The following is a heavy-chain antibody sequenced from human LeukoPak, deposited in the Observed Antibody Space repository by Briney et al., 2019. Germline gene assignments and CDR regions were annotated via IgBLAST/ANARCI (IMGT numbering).Heavy chain of an antibody. D-gene: IGHD2-2*01. V-gene: IGHV3-30*03. CDR3: ARVLHQLLFSYYYYMDV. CDR2: ISYDGSNK. CDR1: GFTFSSYG. Sequence: PGRSLRLSCAASGFTFSSYGMHWVRQAPGKGLEWVAVISYDGSNKYYADSVKGRFTISRDNSKNTLYLQMNSLRAEDTAVYYCARVLHQLLFSYYYYMDVWGKGTTVTVSS. J-gene: IGHJ6*03.